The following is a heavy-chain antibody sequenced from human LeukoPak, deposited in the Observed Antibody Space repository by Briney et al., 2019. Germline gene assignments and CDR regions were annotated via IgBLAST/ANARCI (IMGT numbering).Heavy chain of an antibody. CDR1: GYSISTGYY. CDR2: FYHGGST. Sequence: SETLSLTCTVSGYSISTGYYWDWIRQPPGKGLEWIGTFYHGGSTYYNPSLKSRVTMSVDTSKNQFSLKLSSVTAADTAVYYCARMAGDQHYYYYYMDVWGKGTTVTISS. V-gene: IGHV4-38-2*02. J-gene: IGHJ6*03. CDR3: ARMAGDQHYYYYYMDV. D-gene: IGHD2-2*01.